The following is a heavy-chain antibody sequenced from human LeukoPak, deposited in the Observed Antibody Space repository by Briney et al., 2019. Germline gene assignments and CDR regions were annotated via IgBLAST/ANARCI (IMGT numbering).Heavy chain of an antibody. CDR3: ASLAVTTTLFDY. D-gene: IGHD4-11*01. CDR1: GGSISSGGYS. CDR2: IYHSGST. Sequence: TLSLTCAVSGGSISSGGYSWSWIRQPPGKGLEWIGYIYHSGSTYYNPSLKSRVTISVDGSKNQFSLKLSSVTAADTAVYYCASLAVTTTLFDYWGQGTLVTVSS. V-gene: IGHV4-30-2*01. J-gene: IGHJ4*02.